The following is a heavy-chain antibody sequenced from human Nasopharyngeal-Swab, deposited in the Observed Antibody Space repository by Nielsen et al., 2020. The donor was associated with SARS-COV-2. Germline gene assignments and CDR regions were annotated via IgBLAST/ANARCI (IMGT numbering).Heavy chain of an antibody. J-gene: IGHJ4*02. CDR2: FSYSVIT. V-gene: IGHV4-59*12. D-gene: IGHD1-26*01. CDR3: AREVVGGLVDS. CDR1: GDSISSYY. Sequence: SETLSLTCTVSGDSISSYYWGWIRQPPGKGLEWIGDFSYSVITHYNASLKSRVTISLDTSKNQFSLNLSSVTAADTGVYYCAREVVGGLVDSWGQGILVTVSS.